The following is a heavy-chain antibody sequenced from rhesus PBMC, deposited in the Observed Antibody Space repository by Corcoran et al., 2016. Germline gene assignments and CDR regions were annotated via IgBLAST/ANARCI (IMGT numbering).Heavy chain of an antibody. V-gene: IGHV3-30*01. CDR3: TTDPHGDFGFDS. CDR2: IRSKCAGGAA. Sequence: EVQLVESGGGLVQPGGSLRLSCTASGFTFSNVWLNWVRQAPGKGLEWVARIRSKCAGGAADYAASVIGRFTISRDDSKNTLYLQMNSLKTEDTAVYYCTTDPHGDFGFDSWGQGVLVTVSA. J-gene: IGHJ4*01. CDR1: GFTFSNVW. D-gene: IGHD3-9*01.